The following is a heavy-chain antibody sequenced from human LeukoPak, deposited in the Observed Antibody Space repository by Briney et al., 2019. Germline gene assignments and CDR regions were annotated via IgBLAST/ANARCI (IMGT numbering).Heavy chain of an antibody. V-gene: IGHV1-69*13. Sequence: SVKVSCKASGGTFSSYAISWVRQAPGQGLEWMGGIIPIFGTANYAQKFQGRVTITADESTSTAYMKLSSLRSEDTAVYYCAREKGGAAGTIYFDYWGQGTLVTVSS. CDR2: IIPIFGTA. CDR3: AREKGGAAGTIYFDY. CDR1: GGTFSSYA. D-gene: IGHD6-13*01. J-gene: IGHJ4*02.